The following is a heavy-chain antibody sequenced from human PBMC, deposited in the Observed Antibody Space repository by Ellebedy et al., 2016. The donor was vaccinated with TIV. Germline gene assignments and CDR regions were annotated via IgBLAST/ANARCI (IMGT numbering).Heavy chain of an antibody. D-gene: IGHD5-18*01. V-gene: IGHV4-31*03. Sequence: MPSETLSLTCTVSGGSISSGGYYWSWIRQHPGKGLEWIGYIYYSGSTYYNPSLKSRVTISVDTSKNQFSLKLSYVTAADTAVYYCASGERGYSYGYWGQGTLVTVSS. J-gene: IGHJ4*02. CDR3: ASGERGYSYGY. CDR1: GGSISSGGYY. CDR2: IYYSGST.